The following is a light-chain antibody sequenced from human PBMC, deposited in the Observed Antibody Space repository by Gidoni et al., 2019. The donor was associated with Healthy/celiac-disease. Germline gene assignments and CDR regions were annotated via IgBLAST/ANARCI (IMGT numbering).Light chain of an antibody. J-gene: IGKJ1*01. V-gene: IGKV3-20*01. CDR1: QSVRSSY. CDR2: CAS. Sequence: IVLTQSPGTLSLSPGERATLSCRASQSVRSSYLAWYQQKPGQAPRLLIYCASSRATGIPDRFSGSGSGTDFTLTISRLEPEDFAVYYCQQYGSSPRTFGQGTKVEIK. CDR3: QQYGSSPRT.